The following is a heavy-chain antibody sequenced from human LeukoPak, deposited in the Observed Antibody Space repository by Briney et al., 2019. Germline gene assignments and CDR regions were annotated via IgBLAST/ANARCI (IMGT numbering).Heavy chain of an antibody. J-gene: IGHJ6*03. V-gene: IGHV4-59*01. D-gene: IGHD3-16*01. CDR2: IYYSGST. CDR3: ARETSQKGAHYMDV. CDR1: GGSISSYY. Sequence: SETLSLSCTVSGGSISSYYWSWIRQPPGKGLEYIGYIYYSGSTNYNPSLKSRLTISVDTSKNQFSLKLSSVTAADTAVYYCARETSQKGAHYMDVWGKGTTVTISS.